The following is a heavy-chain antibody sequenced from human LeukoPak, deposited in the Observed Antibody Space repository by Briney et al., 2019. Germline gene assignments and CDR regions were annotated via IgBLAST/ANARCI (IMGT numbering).Heavy chain of an antibody. Sequence: SSETLSLTCPVSGGSISSSSYYWGWIRQPPGKGLEWIGSIYYSGSTYYNPSLKSRVTISVDTSKNQFSLKLSSVTAADTAVYYCAGVSSARNAFDIWGQGTMVTVSS. CDR1: GGSISSSSYY. D-gene: IGHD3-22*01. J-gene: IGHJ3*02. V-gene: IGHV4-39*01. CDR2: IYYSGST. CDR3: AGVSSARNAFDI.